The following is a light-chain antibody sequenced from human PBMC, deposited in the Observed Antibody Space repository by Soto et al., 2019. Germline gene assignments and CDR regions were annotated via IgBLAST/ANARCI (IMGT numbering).Light chain of an antibody. CDR2: DVN. Sequence: QSVLTQPPSASGSPGQSVTISCTGTSSDVGAYNYVSWYQQHPGKAPKLMIYDVNKRPSGVPDRFSGSKSGNTASLTVSGLQAEDEADYYCCSYAGSYNLVFGGGTKVTVL. V-gene: IGLV2-8*01. CDR3: CSYAGSYNLV. CDR1: SSDVGAYNY. J-gene: IGLJ2*01.